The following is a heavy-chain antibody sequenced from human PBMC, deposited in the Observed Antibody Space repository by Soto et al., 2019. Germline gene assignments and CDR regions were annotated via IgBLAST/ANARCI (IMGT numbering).Heavy chain of an antibody. CDR1: GFIFSRHG. CDR2: TSYDGSNT. V-gene: IGHV3-30*18. D-gene: IGHD3-3*01. Sequence: QGQLVESGGGVVQPGTSLRLSCAASGFIFSRHGMHWVRQAPGKGLEWVAFTSYDGSNTYYADSVKGRFTISRDNPKNTLFLQMNSLRPNDTALYFCAKDRGSYDIWSGTQRYYAMDVWGQGATVIVSS. CDR3: AKDRGSYDIWSGTQRYYAMDV. J-gene: IGHJ6*02.